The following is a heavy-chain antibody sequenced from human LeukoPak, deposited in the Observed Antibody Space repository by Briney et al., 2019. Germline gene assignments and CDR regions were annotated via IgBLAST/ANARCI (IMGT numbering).Heavy chain of an antibody. CDR3: ARGSVDGDYLFS. Sequence: GGSLRLSCAASGFTVSSNYMSWVRQAPGKGLEWVSVIYSGGDTYYADSVKGRFTMSRDDSKNTLYLQINSLRAEDTAVYYCARGSVDGDYLFSWGQGTLVTVSS. V-gene: IGHV3-53*01. D-gene: IGHD4-17*01. CDR1: GFTVSSNY. J-gene: IGHJ5*02. CDR2: IYSGGDT.